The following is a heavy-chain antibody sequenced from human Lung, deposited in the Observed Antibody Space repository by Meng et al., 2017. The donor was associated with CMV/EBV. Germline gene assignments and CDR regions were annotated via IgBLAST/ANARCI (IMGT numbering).Heavy chain of an antibody. D-gene: IGHD6-13*01. J-gene: IGHJ4*02. CDR2: ISTSGSYI. Sequence: ESLKISCAASGFTFGAYGMNWVRQAPGKGLEWVSFISTSGSYIYYADSVKGRFTISRDNAKNSLSLQMNSLSAEDTAVYYCARGGSSWYYLDYWGQGTLVTVSS. CDR3: ARGGSSWYYLDY. V-gene: IGHV3-21*01. CDR1: GFTFGAYG.